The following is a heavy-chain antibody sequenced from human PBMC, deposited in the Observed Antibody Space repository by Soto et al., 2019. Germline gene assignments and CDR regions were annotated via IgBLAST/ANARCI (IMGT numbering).Heavy chain of an antibody. CDR1: GGSISRGGYF. Sequence: SETLSLTCTVSGGSISRGGYFWSWIRQLPGKGLEWIGYIYHTGSTNYNPSLKSRVTISVDTSKNQFSLKLSSVTAADTAVYYCARNLHYVGFDYWGQGTLLTVSS. CDR2: IYHTGST. J-gene: IGHJ4*02. CDR3: ARNLHYVGFDY. V-gene: IGHV4-31*03. D-gene: IGHD3-16*01.